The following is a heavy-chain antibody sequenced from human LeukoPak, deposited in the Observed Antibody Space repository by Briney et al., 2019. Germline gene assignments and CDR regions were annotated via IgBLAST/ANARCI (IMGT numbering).Heavy chain of an antibody. V-gene: IGHV3-30*03. CDR3: ARGVAAAGTWSFDY. Sequence: GGSLRLSCAASGIKFSYSAMHWVRQAPGKGLQWVALISYDGSNKDYVDSVKGRFTISRDNSKNTLYLQMNSLRPEDTAIYYCARGVAAAGTWSFDYWGQRSLVTVSS. J-gene: IGHJ4*02. CDR1: GIKFSYSA. D-gene: IGHD6-13*01. CDR2: ISYDGSNK.